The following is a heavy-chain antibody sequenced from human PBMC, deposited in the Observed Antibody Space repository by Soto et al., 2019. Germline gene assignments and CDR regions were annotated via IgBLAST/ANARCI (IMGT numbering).Heavy chain of an antibody. Sequence: QVQLVESGGGVVQPGGSLRLSCAASGFIFSTYAMYWVRQTPGKGLEWVAVISYDGNSNFYTDSVKGRFTISRDNSRNTLYLQMTTLRTEDTALYFCARDSGPLAGTSWAGTRLDPWGQGTLVTVSS. V-gene: IGHV3-30-3*01. CDR3: ARDSGPLAGTSWAGTRLDP. CDR1: GFIFSTYA. CDR2: ISYDGNSN. J-gene: IGHJ5*02. D-gene: IGHD6-13*01.